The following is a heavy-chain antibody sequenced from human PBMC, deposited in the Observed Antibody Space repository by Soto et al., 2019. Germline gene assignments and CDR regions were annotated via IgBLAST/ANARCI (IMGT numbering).Heavy chain of an antibody. CDR3: ARGGDAEGYCSGGSCYGGYYYYMDV. J-gene: IGHJ6*03. D-gene: IGHD2-15*01. V-gene: IGHV3-33*01. Sequence: GGSLRLSCAASGFTFSSYGMHWVRQAPGKGLEWVAVIWYDGSNKYYADSVKGRFTISRDNSKNTLYLQMNSLRAEDTAVYYCARGGDAEGYCSGGSCYGGYYYYMDVWGKGTTVTVSS. CDR1: GFTFSSYG. CDR2: IWYDGSNK.